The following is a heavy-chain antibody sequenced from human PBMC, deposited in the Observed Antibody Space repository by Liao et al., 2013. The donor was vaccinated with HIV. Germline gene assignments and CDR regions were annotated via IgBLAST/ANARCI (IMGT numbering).Heavy chain of an antibody. CDR2: IYYSGTT. V-gene: IGHV4-59*08. Sequence: QVQLQESGPGLVKPSETLSLTCTVSGGSINNYYWNWIRQPPGKGLEWIGYIYYSGTTNYNPSLKSRVTISVDTSKNQFSLKLSSVTAADTAVYYCARVGYSGYDDNWFDPWGQGTLVTVSS. J-gene: IGHJ5*02. CDR1: GGSINNYY. D-gene: IGHD5-12*01. CDR3: ARVGYSGYDDNWFDP.